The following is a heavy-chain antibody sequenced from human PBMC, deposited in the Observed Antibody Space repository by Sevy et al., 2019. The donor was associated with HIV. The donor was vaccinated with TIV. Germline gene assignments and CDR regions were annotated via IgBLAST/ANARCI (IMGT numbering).Heavy chain of an antibody. Sequence: GGSLRLSCAASGFSFRSYWMTWVRQAPGKGLEWVASIYQDGSEKYYMDSVKGRFTVSRDNAKNSLFLQMNSLRVEDTAVYYCAREGSYCDYMLSYYYGMDVWGQGTTVTVSS. CDR1: GFSFRSYW. D-gene: IGHD3-10*01. J-gene: IGHJ6*02. V-gene: IGHV3-7*01. CDR3: AREGSYCDYMLSYYYGMDV. CDR2: IYQDGSEK.